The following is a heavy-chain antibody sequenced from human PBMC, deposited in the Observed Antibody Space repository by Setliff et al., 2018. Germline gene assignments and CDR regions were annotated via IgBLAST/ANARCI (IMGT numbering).Heavy chain of an antibody. CDR1: GFTFRDYS. J-gene: IGHJ3*01. Sequence: GGSLRLSCATSGFTFRDYSMVWVRQVPGKGLEWAAGVIQVGSGVYADSVKGRSTISRDNSKNNFFLQINNLRAADTATYYCAKHVLSSGWPNDAFDFWGQGTMVTVSS. D-gene: IGHD6-25*01. CDR2: VIQVGSG. CDR3: AKHVLSSGWPNDAFDF. V-gene: IGHV3-23*01.